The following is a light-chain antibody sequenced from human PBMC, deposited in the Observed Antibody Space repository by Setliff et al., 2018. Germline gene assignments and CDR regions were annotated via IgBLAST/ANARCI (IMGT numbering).Light chain of an antibody. CDR2: EVS. V-gene: IGLV2-8*01. J-gene: IGLJ1*01. Sequence: QSALTQPRSVSGSPGQSVTISCTGTSSDVGGYNYVSWYQQHPGKAPKLMIYEVSKRPSGVPDRFSGSKSGNTASLTVSGLQAEDEADYYCSSYAGSNNPDVFGTGTKVTVL. CDR3: SSYAGSNNPDV. CDR1: SSDVGGYNY.